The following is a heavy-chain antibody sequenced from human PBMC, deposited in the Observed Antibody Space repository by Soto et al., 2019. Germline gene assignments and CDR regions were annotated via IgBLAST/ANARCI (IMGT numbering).Heavy chain of an antibody. J-gene: IGHJ6*02. CDR1: GFTFSRFA. CDR3: AKDSLGDYYYYGLDV. D-gene: IGHD2-15*01. CDR2: IGGSGGTT. Sequence: EVQLLESGGGLVQPGGSLRLSCAASGFTFSRFAMNWVRQAPGKGLEWVSGIGGSGGTTYYADSVKGRFTISRDNSKNTLFLQMNSLRAEETAVYYCAKDSLGDYYYYGLDVWGQGTTVTVSS. V-gene: IGHV3-23*01.